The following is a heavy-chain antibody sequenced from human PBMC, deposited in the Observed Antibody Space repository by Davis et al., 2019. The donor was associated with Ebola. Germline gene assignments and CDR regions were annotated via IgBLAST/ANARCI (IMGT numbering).Heavy chain of an antibody. CDR1: GGSFSGYY. V-gene: IGHV4-34*01. J-gene: IGHJ4*02. Sequence: SETLSLTCAVYGGSFSGYYWSWIRQPPGKGLEWIGEINHSGSTNYNPSLKSRVTISVDTSKNQFSLKLSSVTAADTAVYYCARMGFSGQPTDYWGQGTLVTVSS. CDR2: INHSGST. D-gene: IGHD3-10*01. CDR3: ARMGFSGQPTDY.